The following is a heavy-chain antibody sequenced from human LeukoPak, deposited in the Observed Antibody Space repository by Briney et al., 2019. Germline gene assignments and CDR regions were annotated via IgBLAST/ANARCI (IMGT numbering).Heavy chain of an antibody. CDR2: IYYSGST. V-gene: IGHV4-39*01. Sequence: SETLSLTCTVSGGSISSTTTDYWGWIRQPPGKGLEWIGSIYYSGSTYYNPSLKSRVTISVDTSKNQFSLKLSSVTAADTAVYYCAGRRYSSGWYFDYWGQGTLVTVSS. CDR1: GGSISSTTTDY. J-gene: IGHJ4*02. CDR3: AGRRYSSGWYFDY. D-gene: IGHD6-19*01.